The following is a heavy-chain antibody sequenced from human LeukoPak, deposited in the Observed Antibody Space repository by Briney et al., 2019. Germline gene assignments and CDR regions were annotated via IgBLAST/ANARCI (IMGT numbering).Heavy chain of an antibody. D-gene: IGHD1-26*01. CDR1: GFTVSSNY. CDR2: IYSGGST. Sequence: GGSLRLSCAASGFTVSSNYMSWVRQAPGKGLEWVSVIYSGGSTYYADSVKGRFTISRHNSKNTLYLQMNSLRAEDTAVYYCARSLFRVGATTGFDYWGQGTLVTVSS. J-gene: IGHJ4*02. V-gene: IGHV3-53*04. CDR3: ARSLFRVGATTGFDY.